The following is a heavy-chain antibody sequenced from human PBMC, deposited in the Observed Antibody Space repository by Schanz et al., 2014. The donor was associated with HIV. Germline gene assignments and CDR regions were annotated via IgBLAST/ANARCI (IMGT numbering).Heavy chain of an antibody. Sequence: EVQLVESGGGVVQPGRSLRLSCAAFGLTFDDYAMSWVRQAPGKGLEWVSGMRGSDDSTFYADSVKGRFTISRDNSKNTLYFQMNSLRAEDTAIYYCAKTSYGWYFDYWGQGTLVTVSS. J-gene: IGHJ4*02. D-gene: IGHD6-19*01. CDR1: GLTFDDYA. CDR3: AKTSYGWYFDY. V-gene: IGHV3-23*04. CDR2: MRGSDDST.